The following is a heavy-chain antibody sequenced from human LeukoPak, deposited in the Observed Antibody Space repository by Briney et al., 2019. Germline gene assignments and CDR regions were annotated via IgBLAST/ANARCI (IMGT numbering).Heavy chain of an antibody. Sequence: GGSLRLSCAASGFIFSSYSMNWVRQAPGKGLEWISHVSSSSSNIYYADSVKGRFTISRDNAKKSLFLQMNSLRAEDTAVYYCARDIGISNSWPYFDFWGRGTLVTVSS. D-gene: IGHD6-13*01. J-gene: IGHJ4*02. CDR1: GFIFSSYS. CDR2: VSSSSSNI. CDR3: ARDIGISNSWPYFDF. V-gene: IGHV3-48*04.